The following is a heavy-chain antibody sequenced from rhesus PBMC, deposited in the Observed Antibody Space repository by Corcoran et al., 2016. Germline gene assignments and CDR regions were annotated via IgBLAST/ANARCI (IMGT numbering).Heavy chain of an antibody. CDR1: GFSLSTSGMG. CDR3: ARRRGGIAAGNFDY. CDR2: IYWNDDK. D-gene: IGHD6-13*01. Sequence: QVTLKESGPALVKPTQTLTLTCTFSGFSLSTSGMGVGWIRQPSRKTLEWLAHIYWNDDKYYSTSLKSRHTISKDTSKNQVVLTMTNMDPVDTATYYCARRRGGIAAGNFDYWGQGVLVTVSS. V-gene: IGHV2-1*01. J-gene: IGHJ4*01.